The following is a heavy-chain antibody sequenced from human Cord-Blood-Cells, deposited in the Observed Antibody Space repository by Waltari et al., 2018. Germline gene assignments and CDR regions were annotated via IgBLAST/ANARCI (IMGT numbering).Heavy chain of an antibody. CDR2: MNPNRGKT. D-gene: IGHD1-26*01. CDR1: GYTFTSYD. J-gene: IGHJ3*02. V-gene: IGHV1-8*01. Sequence: QVQLVQSGAEVKKPGASVKVSCKASGYTFTSYDINWVRQATGQGLEWMGWMNPNRGKTGDAQKFQGRVTMTTNTAISTAYMELSSLRSEDTAVYYCARGVGARGGDAFDIWGQGTMVTVSS. CDR3: ARGVGARGGDAFDI.